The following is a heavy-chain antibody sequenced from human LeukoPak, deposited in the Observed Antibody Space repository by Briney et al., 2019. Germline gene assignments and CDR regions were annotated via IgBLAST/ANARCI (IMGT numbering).Heavy chain of an antibody. CDR1: GFTFDDYA. D-gene: IGHD5-18*01. V-gene: IGHV3-30*18. J-gene: IGHJ4*02. CDR3: AKGSWRGGYSYGLVDY. CDR2: ISYDGSNK. Sequence: PGGSLRLSCAASGFTFDDYAMHWVRQAPGKGLEWVAVISYDGSNKYYADSVKGRFTISRDNSKNTLYLQMNSLRAEDTAVYYCAKGSWRGGYSYGLVDYWGQGTLVTVSS.